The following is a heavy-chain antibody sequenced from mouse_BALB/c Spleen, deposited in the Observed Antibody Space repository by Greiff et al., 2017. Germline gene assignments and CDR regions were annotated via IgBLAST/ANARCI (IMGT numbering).Heavy chain of an antibody. CDR1: GFTFSSYT. Sequence: DVKLVESGGGLVQPGGSLKLSCAASGFTFSSYTMSWVRQTPEKRLEWVAYISNGGGSTYYPDTVKGRFTISSDNAKNTLYLQMSSLKSEDTAMYYCARHYDYDDYFDYWGQGTTLTVSS. CDR2: ISNGGGST. V-gene: IGHV5-12-2*01. J-gene: IGHJ2*01. D-gene: IGHD2-4*01. CDR3: ARHYDYDDYFDY.